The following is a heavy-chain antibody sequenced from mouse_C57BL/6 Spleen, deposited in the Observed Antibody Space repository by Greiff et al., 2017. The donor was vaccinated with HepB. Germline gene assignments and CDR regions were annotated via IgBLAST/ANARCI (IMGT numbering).Heavy chain of an antibody. J-gene: IGHJ4*01. Sequence: EVKLMESGPELVKPGASVKISCKASGYSFTGYYMNWVKQSPEKSLEWIGEINPSTGGTTYNQKFKAKATLTVDKSSSTAYMQLKSLTSEDSAVYYCARGEVTPLDYWGQGTSVTVSS. CDR1: GYSFTGYY. CDR2: INPSTGGT. CDR3: ARGEVTPLDY. V-gene: IGHV1-42*01. D-gene: IGHD2-2*01.